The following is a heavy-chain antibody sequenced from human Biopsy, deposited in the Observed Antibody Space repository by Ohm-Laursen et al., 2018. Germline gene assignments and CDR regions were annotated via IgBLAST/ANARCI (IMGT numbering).Heavy chain of an antibody. Sequence: SLRLSCSASGFTFATYGMSWVRRAPGKGLEWVGRIKSESDGGTTDYAGPVTGRFTISRDDSKNTLYVQMNSLKTEDTAVYYCSTMATFWGQGTLVTVPS. CDR1: GFTFATYG. V-gene: IGHV3-15*01. CDR3: STMATF. D-gene: IGHD3-16*01. J-gene: IGHJ4*02. CDR2: IKSESDGGTT.